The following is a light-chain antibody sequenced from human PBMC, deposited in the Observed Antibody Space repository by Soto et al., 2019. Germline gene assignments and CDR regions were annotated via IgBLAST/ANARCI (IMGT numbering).Light chain of an antibody. Sequence: EIVMTQSPAILFLSPGETATLSCRAIQSVTTKLAWYQQRPGQTPRLVIYNASIRSTGVPARFSGSRSGAEFTLTISSLPSEDFELYYCQHYVTWPLTFGGGTKVDIK. V-gene: IGKV3-15*01. CDR1: QSVTTK. CDR2: NAS. CDR3: QHYVTWPLT. J-gene: IGKJ4*01.